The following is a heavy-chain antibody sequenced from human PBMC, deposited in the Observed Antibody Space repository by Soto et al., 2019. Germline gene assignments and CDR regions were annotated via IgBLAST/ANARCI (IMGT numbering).Heavy chain of an antibody. J-gene: IGHJ6*02. CDR3: ARDRPDIVVVVAATKYYSYGMDV. D-gene: IGHD2-15*01. Sequence: QVQLVQSGAEVKKPGASVKVSCKASGYTFTSYGISWVRQAPGQGLEWMGWISAYNGNTNYAQKLQGRVTMTTDTYKSTAYLERRSLISDDTAVYYCARDRPDIVVVVAATKYYSYGMDVWGQGTTVTVSS. CDR2: ISAYNGNT. CDR1: GYTFTSYG. V-gene: IGHV1-18*04.